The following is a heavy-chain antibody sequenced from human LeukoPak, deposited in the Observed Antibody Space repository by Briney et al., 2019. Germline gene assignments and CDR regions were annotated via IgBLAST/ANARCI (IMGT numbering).Heavy chain of an antibody. J-gene: IGHJ6*02. D-gene: IGHD3-10*01. Sequence: SETLSLTCAVYGGSFSGYYWSWIRQPPGKGQECIVEINHSGSTNYNPSLKSRVTISVDTSKNQFSLKLSSVTAADTAVYYCARFGGSGRYYYYGMDVWGQGTTVTVSS. V-gene: IGHV4-34*01. CDR3: ARFGGSGRYYYYGMDV. CDR1: GGSFSGYY. CDR2: INHSGST.